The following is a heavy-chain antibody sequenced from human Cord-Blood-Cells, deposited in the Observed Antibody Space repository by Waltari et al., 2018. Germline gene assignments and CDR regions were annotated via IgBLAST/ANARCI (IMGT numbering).Heavy chain of an antibody. D-gene: IGHD4-17*01. V-gene: IGHV1-69*06. CDR2: IIPIFGTA. J-gene: IGHJ3*02. Sequence: QVQLVQSGAEVKKPGSSVKVSCKASGGPFSSSAISWVPQAPGPGLEWMGGIIPIFGTANYAQKFQGRVTITADKSTSTAYMELSSLRSEDTAVYYCARDPVYGDYAGYDAFDIWGQGTMVTVSS. CDR1: GGPFSSSA. CDR3: ARDPVYGDYAGYDAFDI.